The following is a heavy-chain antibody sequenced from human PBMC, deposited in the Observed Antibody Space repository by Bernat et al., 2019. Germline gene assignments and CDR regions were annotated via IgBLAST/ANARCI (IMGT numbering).Heavy chain of an antibody. CDR1: GYTFTSYW. CDR2: IYPGDSDT. CDR3: ARHGSGAGLVTVPRDY. J-gene: IGHJ4*02. Sequence: EVQLVQSGAEVKKPGESLRISCKASGYTFTSYWIGWVRQMPGKGLEWMGFIYPGDSDTRYSPSFQGQVTISADKSISTAYLQWSSLKASDTAMYYCARHGSGAGLVTVPRDYWGQGTLVTVSS. D-gene: IGHD2-21*02. V-gene: IGHV5-51*01.